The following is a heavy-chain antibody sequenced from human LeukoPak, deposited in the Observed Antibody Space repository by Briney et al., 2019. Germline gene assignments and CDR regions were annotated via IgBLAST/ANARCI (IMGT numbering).Heavy chain of an antibody. V-gene: IGHV4-59*01. Sequence: SETLSLTCTVSGGSINSYYWSWIRQPPGKGLEWIGYIYYVGNTNYNPSLKSRVTISIDTSKTQFSLKLSPVTSADTAVYYCARDRGSYCDYWGQGTLVTVSS. CDR2: IYYVGNT. J-gene: IGHJ4*02. D-gene: IGHD3-10*01. CDR1: GGSINSYY. CDR3: ARDRGSYCDY.